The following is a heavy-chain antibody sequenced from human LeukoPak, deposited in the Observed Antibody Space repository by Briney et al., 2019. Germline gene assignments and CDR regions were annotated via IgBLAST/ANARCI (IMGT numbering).Heavy chain of an antibody. D-gene: IGHD3-22*01. Sequence: PGGSLRLSCAASGFTFSSYSMSWVRQAPGKGLEWVSVIYSGGSTEYADSVKGRFTVSRDNSENTLYLQMNSLRAEDTAVYYCAREYDDNSGYSHDSWGQGTLVTVSS. CDR3: AREYDDNSGYSHDS. CDR1: GFTFSSYS. CDR2: IYSGGST. V-gene: IGHV3-66*01. J-gene: IGHJ4*02.